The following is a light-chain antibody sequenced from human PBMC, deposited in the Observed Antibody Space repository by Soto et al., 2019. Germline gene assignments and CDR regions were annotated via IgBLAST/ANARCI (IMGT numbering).Light chain of an antibody. Sequence: DIQMTQSPSSLSASVGDRVTITCRASQSISSYLNWYQQKPEKATKLLIYAASSLQSGVPSKFSGSGSGTDFTLTISRLHPEDFATYYCQQIYSTPRTFGQGTKVEIK. V-gene: IGKV1-39*01. J-gene: IGKJ1*01. CDR3: QQIYSTPRT. CDR2: AAS. CDR1: QSISSY.